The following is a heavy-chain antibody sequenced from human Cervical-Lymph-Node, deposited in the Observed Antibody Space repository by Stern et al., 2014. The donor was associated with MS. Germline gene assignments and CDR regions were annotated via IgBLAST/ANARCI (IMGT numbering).Heavy chain of an antibody. CDR3: ARLPLN. CDR1: GFTFSDHS. V-gene: IGHV3-72*01. J-gene: IGHJ4*02. CDR2: SSNNADSYTT. Sequence: EVQLVESGGGLVQPGGSLRLSCTASGFTFSDHSIAWVRQAPGKGLQWVGRSSNNADSYTTEYATSVKGRFTISVDDARNSVYLQMNSLKIDYTAVYYCARLPLNWGQGTLVTVSS.